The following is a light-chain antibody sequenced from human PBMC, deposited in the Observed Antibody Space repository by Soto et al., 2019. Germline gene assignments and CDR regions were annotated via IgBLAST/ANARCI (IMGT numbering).Light chain of an antibody. V-gene: IGKV3-15*01. CDR1: QSVSSN. CDR2: GAS. CDR3: QQYNNWYT. Sequence: EIVMTQSPATLSVSPGERATLSCRASQSVSSNLAWYQQKPGQAPRLLIYGASTRATGIPARFSGSGSGTEFTLTISSLQYEDFAFYYCQQYNNWYTFGQGTKLEIK. J-gene: IGKJ2*01.